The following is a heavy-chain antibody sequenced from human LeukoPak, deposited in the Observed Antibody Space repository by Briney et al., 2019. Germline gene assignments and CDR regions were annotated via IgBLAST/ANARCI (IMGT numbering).Heavy chain of an antibody. D-gene: IGHD3-22*01. V-gene: IGHV1-69*05. CDR2: IIPIFGTA. CDR1: GGTFSSYA. Sequence: SVKVSCKASGGTFSSYAISWVRQAPGQGLEWMGGIIPIFGTANYAQKFQGRVTITTDESTSTAYMELSSLRSEDTAVYYCASPTYNYDSSTPFDIWGQGTMVTVSS. CDR3: ASPTYNYDSSTPFDI. J-gene: IGHJ3*02.